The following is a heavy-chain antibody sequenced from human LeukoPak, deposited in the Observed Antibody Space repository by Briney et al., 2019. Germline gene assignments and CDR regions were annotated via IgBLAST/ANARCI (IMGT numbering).Heavy chain of an antibody. CDR3: ARDHVWAFDI. V-gene: IGHV3-48*01. CDR2: ISRDSGAT. Sequence: GGSLRLSCAASGFTFSSYSMNWVRQAPGKGLEWVSYISRDSGATYYADSVRGRFTISRDNAKNSLSLQMGSLRPEGTAIYFCARDHVWAFDIWGQGAMVTVSS. J-gene: IGHJ3*02. D-gene: IGHD2-21*01. CDR1: GFTFSSYS.